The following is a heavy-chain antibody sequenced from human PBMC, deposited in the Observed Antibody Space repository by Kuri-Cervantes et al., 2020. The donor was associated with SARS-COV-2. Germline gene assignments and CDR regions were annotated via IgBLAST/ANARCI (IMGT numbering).Heavy chain of an antibody. Sequence: SETLSLTCAVYGGSFSGYYWSWIRQPPGKGLEWIGYIHEFARAKYNPSLKSRVTISMDTPKNEFSLKLSSVTAADTAVYYCASRAVAAPDWGQGTLVTVSS. CDR3: ASRAVAAPD. CDR1: GGSFSGYY. CDR2: IHEFARA. V-gene: IGHV4-34*01. D-gene: IGHD6-19*01. J-gene: IGHJ4*02.